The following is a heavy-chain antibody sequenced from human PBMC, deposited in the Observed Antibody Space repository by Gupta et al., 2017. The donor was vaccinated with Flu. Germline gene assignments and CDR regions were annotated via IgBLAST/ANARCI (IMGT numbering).Heavy chain of an antibody. CDR2: ITKNSGRI. V-gene: IGHV3-9*01. D-gene: IGHD3-16*01. CDR1: A. Sequence: AMHWVRKPTPGKGLEWVSGITKNSGRIAYEDSVKGRFNSSRANAKNTLYLQWTSLRAEDTAFDDGARASTLDPGLGAVDYWGQGNRGTVSS. J-gene: IGHJ4*02. CDR3: ARASTLDPGLGAVDY.